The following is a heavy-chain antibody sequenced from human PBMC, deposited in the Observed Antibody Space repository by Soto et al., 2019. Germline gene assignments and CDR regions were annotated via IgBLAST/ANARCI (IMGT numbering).Heavy chain of an antibody. Sequence: SVKVSCKASGGTFSSYAISWVRQAPGQGLEWMGGIIPIFGTANYAQKFQGRVTITADESTSTAYMELSSLRSEDTAVYYCARDMTPPGTIFGVVTPWNYYYGMDVWGQGTTVTVSS. D-gene: IGHD3-3*01. CDR3: ARDMTPPGTIFGVVTPWNYYYGMDV. CDR2: IIPIFGTA. CDR1: GGTFSSYA. J-gene: IGHJ6*02. V-gene: IGHV1-69*13.